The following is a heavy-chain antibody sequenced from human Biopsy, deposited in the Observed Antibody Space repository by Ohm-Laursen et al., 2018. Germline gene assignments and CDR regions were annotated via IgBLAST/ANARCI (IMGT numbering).Heavy chain of an antibody. V-gene: IGHV1-2*02. CDR3: ARDMSVVTSFSADAFDM. Sequence: ASAPTLTGVFILGVRPGPSQGVGYTGWKNSKTGGTSYAQNFRGRVTLTRDTSITAAYMQLSSLRSGDTAIYYCARDMSVVTSFSADAFDMGGQGTMVTVSS. J-gene: IGHJ3*02. D-gene: IGHD4-23*01. CDR1: APTLTGVF. CDR2: KNSKTGGT.